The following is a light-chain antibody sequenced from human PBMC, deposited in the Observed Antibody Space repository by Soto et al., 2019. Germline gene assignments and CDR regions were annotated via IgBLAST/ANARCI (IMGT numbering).Light chain of an antibody. CDR3: SSYGGYNNVV. Sequence: QSVLTQPASVSGSPGQSITISCTGTSSDVGGYNYVSWFQQHPGKAPKLIIHEVNQRPSGVPDRFSGSKSGNTASLTVSGLQAEDEGTYYCSSYGGYNNVVFGTGTKGTVL. J-gene: IGLJ1*01. CDR1: SSDVGGYNY. CDR2: EVN. V-gene: IGLV2-8*01.